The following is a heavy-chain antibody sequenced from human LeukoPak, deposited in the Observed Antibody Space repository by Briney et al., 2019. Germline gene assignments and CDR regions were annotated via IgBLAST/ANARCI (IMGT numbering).Heavy chain of an antibody. CDR1: GFTFSSYA. CDR3: ARDDHELGYCSGSSCSAASA. CDR2: ISGSGGST. D-gene: IGHD2-8*02. V-gene: IGHV3-23*01. J-gene: IGHJ6*04. Sequence: GGSLRLSCAASGFTFSSYAMSWVRQAPGKGLEWVSAISGSGGSTYYADSVKGRFTISRDNAKNSLYLQMNSLRVEDTAVYYCARDDHELGYCSGSSCSAASAWGKGTTVTVSS.